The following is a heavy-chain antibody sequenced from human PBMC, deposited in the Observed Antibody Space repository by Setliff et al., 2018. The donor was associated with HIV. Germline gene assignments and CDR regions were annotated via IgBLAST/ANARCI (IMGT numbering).Heavy chain of an antibody. CDR2: IKSKIDGGAA. V-gene: IGHV3-15*01. D-gene: IGHD3-16*01. CDR1: GFTFSYSW. J-gene: IGHJ4*02. CDR3: VAVTSLGGFKVLGS. Sequence: LRLSCAASGFTFSYSWMNWVRQAPGKGLEWVGRIKSKIDGGAADSAEPVKGRFTISRDDSKSTLYLQMDSLKTEDTAVYYCVAVTSLGGFKVLGSWGQGTLVTAPQ.